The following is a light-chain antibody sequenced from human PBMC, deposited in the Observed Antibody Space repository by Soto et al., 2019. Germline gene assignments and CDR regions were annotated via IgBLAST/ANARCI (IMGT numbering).Light chain of an antibody. Sequence: QSVLTQPPSASGSPGQSVTISCTGTSSEVGGYNYVSWYQQHPGKAPKLMIYEVSKRPSGVPVRFSGSKSGNTASLTVSGLQAEDEADYYCSSYAGSNNFVLGTGTKVTVL. CDR3: SSYAGSNNFV. CDR2: EVS. J-gene: IGLJ1*01. V-gene: IGLV2-8*01. CDR1: SSEVGGYNY.